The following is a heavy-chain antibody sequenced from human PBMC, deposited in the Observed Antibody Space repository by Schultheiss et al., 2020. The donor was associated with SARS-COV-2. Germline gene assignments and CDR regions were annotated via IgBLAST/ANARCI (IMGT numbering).Heavy chain of an antibody. Sequence: GGSLRLSCAASGFTFSSYSMNWVRQAPGKGLEWVSYISSSSSTIYYADSVKGRFTISRDNAKNSLYLQMNSLRVEDTAIYYCARGGTGGDLDVWGKGTTVTVSS. V-gene: IGHV3-48*01. CDR2: ISSSSSTI. CDR3: ARGGTGGDLDV. D-gene: IGHD3-16*01. J-gene: IGHJ6*04. CDR1: GFTFSSYS.